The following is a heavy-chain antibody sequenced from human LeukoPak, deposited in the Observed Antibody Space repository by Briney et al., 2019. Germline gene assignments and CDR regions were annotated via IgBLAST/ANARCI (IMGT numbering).Heavy chain of an antibody. J-gene: IGHJ4*02. CDR2: ISSSSSTI. Sequence: GGSLRLSCAASGFTFSSYSMNWVRQAPGKGLEWVSYISSSSSTIYYADSGKGRFTISRDNAKNSLYLQMNSLRAEDTAVYYCARGRVYFDYWGQGTLVTVSS. V-gene: IGHV3-48*01. CDR3: ARGRVYFDY. CDR1: GFTFSSYS.